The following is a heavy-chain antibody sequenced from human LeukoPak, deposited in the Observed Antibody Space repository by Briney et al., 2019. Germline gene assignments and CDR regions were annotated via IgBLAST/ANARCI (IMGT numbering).Heavy chain of an antibody. CDR1: GFTISSYW. J-gene: IGHJ4*02. CDR3: ARDPSTMPFDY. Sequence: GGSLRRSCAASGFTISSYWMSWVRQAPGKGLEWVANIKQDGSEKHYVDSVKGRFTISRDNAKNSLYLQMNSLRAEDTAVYYCARDPSTMPFDYWGQGTLVTVSS. V-gene: IGHV3-7*01. CDR2: IKQDGSEK. D-gene: IGHD2-2*01.